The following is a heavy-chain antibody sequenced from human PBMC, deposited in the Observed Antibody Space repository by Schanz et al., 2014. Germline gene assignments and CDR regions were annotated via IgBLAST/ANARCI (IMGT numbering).Heavy chain of an antibody. CDR2: MNESHSTI. Sequence: EVQLVESGGGLVKPGGSLRLSCATSGLTFTSAWMSWVRQAPGKGLEWVSAMNESHSTIYYADSVRGRFTISRDNAKNSLYLEMNSLRVEDTAFYYCAKVRYSSGWRGDYFDEWGQGTLVTVAS. CDR1: GLTFTSAW. J-gene: IGHJ4*02. V-gene: IGHV3-23*04. CDR3: AKVRYSSGWRGDYFDE. D-gene: IGHD6-25*01.